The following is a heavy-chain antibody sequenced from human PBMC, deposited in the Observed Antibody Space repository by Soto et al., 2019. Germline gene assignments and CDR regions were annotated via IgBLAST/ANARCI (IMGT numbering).Heavy chain of an antibody. J-gene: IGHJ4*02. CDR2: IYWDDDK. CDR1: GFSLTAYGVG. V-gene: IGHV2-5*02. Sequence: QITLKESGPTLVKPTQTLTLTCTFSGFSLTAYGVGVAWIRQPPGNALEWLALIYWDDDKRYSPSLKSRLTITKDTSKNQVILTMTNMDPVDTATYYCTHSYVSGGAYYYFFDYWGQGTLVTVSS. D-gene: IGHD3-22*01. CDR3: THSYVSGGAYYYFFDY.